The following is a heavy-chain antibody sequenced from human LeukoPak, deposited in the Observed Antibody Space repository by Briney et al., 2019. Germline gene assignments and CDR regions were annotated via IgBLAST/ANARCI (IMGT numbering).Heavy chain of an antibody. J-gene: IGHJ6*03. CDR3: ARGYCSGGSCYSCYYYNYMDV. CDR1: GGSIGSSSYY. V-gene: IGHV4-39*07. Sequence: QSSETLSLTCTVSGGSIGSSSYYWGWIRQPPGKGLEWIGSIYYSGSTNYNPSLKSRVTISVDTSKNQFSLKLSSVTAADTAVYYCARGYCSGGSCYSCYYYNYMDVWGKGTTVTVSS. CDR2: IYYSGST. D-gene: IGHD2-15*01.